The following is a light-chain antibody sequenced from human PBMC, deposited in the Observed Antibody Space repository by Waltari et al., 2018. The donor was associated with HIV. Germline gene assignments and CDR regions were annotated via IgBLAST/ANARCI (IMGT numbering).Light chain of an antibody. Sequence: EIVLTQSPGTLSLSPGERATLSCRASQSVSSSYLAWYQQKSGQAPRLLIYGASSRATGIPDRFRGSGSGTECTLTIARLEPEEFAVYYCQQTETFGQGTRVEIK. CDR3: QQTET. V-gene: IGKV3-20*01. J-gene: IGKJ1*01. CDR1: QSVSSSY. CDR2: GAS.